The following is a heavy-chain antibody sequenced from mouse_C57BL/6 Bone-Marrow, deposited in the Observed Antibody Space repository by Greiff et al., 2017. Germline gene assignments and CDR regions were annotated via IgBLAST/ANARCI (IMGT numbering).Heavy chain of an antibody. CDR2: ISGGGGNT. CDR3: ARRRSTGGYAMDY. Sequence: EVQLVESGGGLVKPGGSLKLSCAASGFTFSSYTMSWVRQTPEKRLEWVATISGGGGNTYYPDSVKGRFTISRDNAKNTLYLQMSSLRSEGTALYYCARRRSTGGYAMDYWGQGTSVTVSS. D-gene: IGHD1-1*01. V-gene: IGHV5-9*01. CDR1: GFTFSSYT. J-gene: IGHJ4*01.